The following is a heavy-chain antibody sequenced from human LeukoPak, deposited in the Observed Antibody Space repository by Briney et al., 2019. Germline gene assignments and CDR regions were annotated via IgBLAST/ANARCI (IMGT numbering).Heavy chain of an antibody. J-gene: IGHJ6*02. CDR3: AAYTSPAGYNHDSYYYGMDV. V-gene: IGHV1-46*01. CDR2: INPSGGST. D-gene: IGHD1-1*01. CDR1: GYTFTSYY. Sequence: ASVKVSCKASGYTFTSYYMHWVRQAPGQGLEWMGIINPSGGSTSYAQKFQGRVTMTRDTSSSTVYMELSRLRPDDTAVYYCAAYTSPAGYNHDSYYYGMDVWGQGTTVTVSS.